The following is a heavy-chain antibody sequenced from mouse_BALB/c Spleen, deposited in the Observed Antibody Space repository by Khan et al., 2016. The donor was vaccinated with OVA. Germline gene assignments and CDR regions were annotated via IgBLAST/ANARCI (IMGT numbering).Heavy chain of an antibody. J-gene: IGHJ4*01. CDR1: GFSLTNYG. CDR2: IWSDGST. Sequence: QVQLKESGPGLVAPSQSLSITCTISGFSLTNYGIHWVRQPPGKGLEWLVVIWSDGSTTYNSALKSRLTISTDNSKSQVFLKMNSLQTEDTAVYVCARQPYYHYNIMDYWGQGTSVTVSS. CDR3: ARQPYYHYNIMDY. D-gene: IGHD2-10*01. V-gene: IGHV2-6-1*01.